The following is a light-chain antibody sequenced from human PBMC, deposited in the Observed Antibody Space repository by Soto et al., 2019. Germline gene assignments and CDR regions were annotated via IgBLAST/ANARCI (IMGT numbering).Light chain of an antibody. CDR3: CSYAGDFYV. Sequence: QSALTQPASVSGSPGQSITISCTGTSSDVGGYNFVSWYQQHPDKAPKLMIYDVTNRPSGVSNRFSGSKSGNTASLTISGLQAEDEADYFCCSYAGDFYVFGSGTKVTVL. J-gene: IGLJ1*01. CDR1: SSDVGGYNF. V-gene: IGLV2-14*01. CDR2: DVT.